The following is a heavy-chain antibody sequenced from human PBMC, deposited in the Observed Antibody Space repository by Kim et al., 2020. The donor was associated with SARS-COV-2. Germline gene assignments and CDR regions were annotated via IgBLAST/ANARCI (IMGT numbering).Heavy chain of an antibody. CDR1: GGSISSYY. V-gene: IGHV4-59*08. Sequence: SETLSLTCTVSGGSISSYYWSWIRQPPGKGLEWIGYIYYSGSTNYNPSLKSRVTISVDTSKNQFSLKLSSVTAADTAVYYCARHTGSSSHFLGFDITDYWGQGTLVTVSS. D-gene: IGHD6-6*01. J-gene: IGHJ4*02. CDR2: IYYSGST. CDR3: ARHTGSSSHFLGFDITDY.